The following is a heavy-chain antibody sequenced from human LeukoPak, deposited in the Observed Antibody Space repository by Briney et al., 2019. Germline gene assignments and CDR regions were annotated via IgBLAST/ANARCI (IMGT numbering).Heavy chain of an antibody. CDR2: IIPIFGTA. D-gene: IGHD2-2*01. CDR1: GGTFSSYA. J-gene: IGHJ6*02. CDR3: ARDPDIVVVPAAAQEAYYYYYGMDV. Sequence: SVKVSCTASGGTFSSYAISWVRQAPGQGLEWMGGIIPIFGTANYAQKFQGRVTITADESTSTAYMELSSLRSEDTAVYYCARDPDIVVVPAAAQEAYYYYYGMDVWGQGTTVTVSS. V-gene: IGHV1-69*13.